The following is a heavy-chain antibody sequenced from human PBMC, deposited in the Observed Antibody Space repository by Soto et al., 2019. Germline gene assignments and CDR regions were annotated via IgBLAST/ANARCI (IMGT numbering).Heavy chain of an antibody. D-gene: IGHD3-3*01. Sequence: SETLSLACNFSGSSLRSAYCFSCVRQPPGRGLEWIGSVFHRGTTYYNPSLMSRVTISLDTSKNQFSLKLSSVTAADTAVYYCARAFWTGHPLFDDWGQGALVTVSS. J-gene: IGHJ4*02. V-gene: IGHV4-38-2*02. CDR1: GSSLRSAYC. CDR3: ARAFWTGHPLFDD. CDR2: VFHRGTT.